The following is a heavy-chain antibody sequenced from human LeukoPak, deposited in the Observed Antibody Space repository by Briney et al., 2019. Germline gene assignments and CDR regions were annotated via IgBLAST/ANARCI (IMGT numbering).Heavy chain of an antibody. J-gene: IGHJ6*02. D-gene: IGHD3-3*01. V-gene: IGHV3-21*01. Sequence: PGGPLTLSCAASGLTFSSYSMNWVRQAPGKGLEWVSSISSSSRYIYYADSVKGRFTISRDNAKNSLYLQMNSLRAEDTAVYYCARDLPPPYYDFWSGYNYYYYGMDVWGQGTTVTVSS. CDR2: ISSSSRYI. CDR3: ARDLPPPYYDFWSGYNYYYYGMDV. CDR1: GLTFSSYS.